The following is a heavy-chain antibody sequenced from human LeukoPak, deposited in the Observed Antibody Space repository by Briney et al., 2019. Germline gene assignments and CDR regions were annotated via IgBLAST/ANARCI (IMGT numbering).Heavy chain of an antibody. J-gene: IGHJ4*02. Sequence: GGSLRLSCAASGFTVSSNYMSWVRQAPGKGLEWVSVIYFDGNTYYADSVKGRFTISRDNSKNTLYLQMNSLRAEDTAVYYCARLRSSSAVQVHWGQGTLVTVST. CDR2: IYFDGNT. D-gene: IGHD6-6*01. V-gene: IGHV3-66*01. CDR3: ARLRSSSAVQVH. CDR1: GFTVSSNY.